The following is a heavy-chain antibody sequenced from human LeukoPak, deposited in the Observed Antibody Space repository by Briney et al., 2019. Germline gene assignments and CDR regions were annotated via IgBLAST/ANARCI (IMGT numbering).Heavy chain of an antibody. CDR3: AREAPFDY. Sequence: KPGGSLRLSCAASGFTFSSYSMNWVRQAPGKGLEWVSSITGRSEYIYYADSVKGRFTISRDNAKNSLYLQMNSLRVEGTAVYYCAREAPFDYWGQGILVIVSS. J-gene: IGHJ4*02. CDR2: ITGRSEYI. CDR1: GFTFSSYS. V-gene: IGHV3-21*01.